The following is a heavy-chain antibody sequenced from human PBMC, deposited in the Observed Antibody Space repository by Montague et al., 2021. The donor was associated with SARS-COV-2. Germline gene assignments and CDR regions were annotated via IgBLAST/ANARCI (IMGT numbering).Heavy chain of an antibody. CDR2: IFHSGST. D-gene: IGHD3-3*01. V-gene: IGHV4-39*01. Sequence: SETLSLTCTVSGGSINAINYNWGWNRQPPGQGLKWYGNIFHSGSTNYNPSLMSRVTISVDTSRNEFSLKVNSVTAADTAVYYCGGQKYDFWSGRFPDNFDFWGQGILVTVSS. J-gene: IGHJ4*02. CDR1: GGSINAINYN. CDR3: GGQKYDFWSGRFPDNFDF.